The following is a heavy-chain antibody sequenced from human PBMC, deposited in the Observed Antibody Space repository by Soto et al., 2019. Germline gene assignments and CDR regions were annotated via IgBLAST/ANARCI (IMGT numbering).Heavy chain of an antibody. CDR3: ARYSETALVTGFDC. J-gene: IGHJ4*02. Sequence: SETLSLTCNVTGGSITNSRYYWVWVRQPPERGLEWIGAVSSSGKTFYIPSLESRVAITSDASKNDFSLSLTSVTAADTAVYYCARYSETALVTGFDCWGQGIRVTVSS. CDR2: VSSSGKT. CDR1: GGSITNSRYY. D-gene: IGHD5-18*01. V-gene: IGHV4-39*02.